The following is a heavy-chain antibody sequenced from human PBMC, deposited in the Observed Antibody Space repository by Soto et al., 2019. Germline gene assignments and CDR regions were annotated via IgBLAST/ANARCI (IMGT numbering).Heavy chain of an antibody. J-gene: IGHJ6*03. Sequence: QDQLVQSGAVVKKPGASVTVSCKASGYSFTNYGITWVRQAPGQGLEWMGWISGFNGNTHYAQKLQGRVTMTTDASTSTAYMELRSLRSDDTAVYYCARDRGVAPPVAGNTHYYYYMDVWGKGTTVTVSS. CDR3: ARDRGVAPPVAGNTHYYYYMDV. V-gene: IGHV1-18*01. D-gene: IGHD6-19*01. CDR2: ISGFNGNT. CDR1: GYSFTNYG.